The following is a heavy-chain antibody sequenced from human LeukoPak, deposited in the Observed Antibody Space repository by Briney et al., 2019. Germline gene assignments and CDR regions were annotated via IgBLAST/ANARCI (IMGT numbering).Heavy chain of an antibody. CDR2: IYDSGST. V-gene: IGHV4-61*01. J-gene: IGHJ2*01. CDR1: GGSVSSGSYY. Sequence: PSETLSLTCTVSGGSVSSGSYYWSWIRQPPGKGLEWIGYIYDSGSTNYNPSLKSRVTMSVDTSKNQFSLKLSSVTAADTAVYYCARPQERYGYWYFDLWGRGTLVTVSS. D-gene: IGHD1-1*01. CDR3: ARPQERYGYWYFDL.